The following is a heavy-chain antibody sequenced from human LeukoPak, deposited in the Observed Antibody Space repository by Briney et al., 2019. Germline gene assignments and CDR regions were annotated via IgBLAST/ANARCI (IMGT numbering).Heavy chain of an antibody. V-gene: IGHV2-5*02. CDR2: IYWDDDK. CDR3: ARYLSPNYYDSSGYYLGFDY. D-gene: IGHD3-22*01. Sequence: SGPTLVNPTQTLTLTCTLSGFSLSTSGVGVGWIRQPPGKALEWLALIYWDDDKRYSPSLKSRLTITKDTSKNQVVLTMTNMDPVDTATYYCARYLSPNYYDSSGYYLGFDYGGQGTLVTVSS. J-gene: IGHJ4*02. CDR1: GFSLSTSGVG.